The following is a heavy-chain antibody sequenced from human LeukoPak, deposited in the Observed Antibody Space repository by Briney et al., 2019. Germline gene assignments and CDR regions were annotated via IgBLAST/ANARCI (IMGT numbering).Heavy chain of an antibody. CDR2: ISISSSYI. V-gene: IGHV3-21*01. CDR3: ASLAAASRIYYYYYMDV. Sequence: GGSLRLSCAASGFTFSRYSMNWVRQAPGKGLEWVSSISISSSYIYYADSVKGRFTISRDNAKNSLYLQMNSLRAEDTAVYYCASLAAASRIYYYYYMDVWGKGTTVTVSS. D-gene: IGHD6-13*01. J-gene: IGHJ6*03. CDR1: GFTFSRYS.